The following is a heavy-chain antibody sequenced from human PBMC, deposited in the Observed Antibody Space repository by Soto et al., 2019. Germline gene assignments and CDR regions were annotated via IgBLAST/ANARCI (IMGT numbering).Heavy chain of an antibody. J-gene: IGHJ4*02. CDR1: GFTVSSNY. V-gene: IGHV3-53*01. Sequence: PGGSLRLSRAASGFTVSSNYMRWVGQAPGKGLEGVSRIYSGGSTNYADSVEGRFSISRDKSQNALHLQMNSLIADDTAVSSCARDTPNTSRYYFDSWGQGTLVTVSS. CDR2: IYSGGST. CDR3: ARDTPNTSRYYFDS.